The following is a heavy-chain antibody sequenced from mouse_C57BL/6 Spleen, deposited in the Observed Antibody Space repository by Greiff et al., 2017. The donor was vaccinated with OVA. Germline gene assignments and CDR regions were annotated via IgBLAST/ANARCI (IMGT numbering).Heavy chain of an antibody. J-gene: IGHJ4*01. CDR3: ARYQLRLHYYYAMDY. CDR1: GYTFTDYY. Sequence: VQLQQSGPELVKPGASVKISCKASGYTFTDYYMNWVKQSHGKSLEWIGDINPNNGGTSYNQKFTGKATLTVDKSSSTAYMELRSLTSEDSAVYYCARYQLRLHYYYAMDYWGQGTSVTVSS. D-gene: IGHD3-2*02. CDR2: INPNNGGT. V-gene: IGHV1-26*01.